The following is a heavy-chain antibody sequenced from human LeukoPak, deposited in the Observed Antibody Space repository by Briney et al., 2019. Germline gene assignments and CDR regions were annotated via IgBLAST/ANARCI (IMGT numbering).Heavy chain of an antibody. CDR3: ARWEPLRKYYYGMDV. CDR1: GFTVSSNY. V-gene: IGHV3-66*01. Sequence: QSGGSLRLSCATSGFTVSSNYMSWVRQAPGKGLEWVSVIYSGGSTYYADSVKGRFTISRDNAKNSLYLQMNSLRDEDTAVYYCARWEPLRKYYYGMDVWGQGTTVTVSS. D-gene: IGHD1-26*01. J-gene: IGHJ6*02. CDR2: IYSGGST.